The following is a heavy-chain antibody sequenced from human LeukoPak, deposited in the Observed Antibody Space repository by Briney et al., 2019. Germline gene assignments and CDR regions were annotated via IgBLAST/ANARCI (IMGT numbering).Heavy chain of an antibody. CDR3: ARFPTVTKDSVGGLDY. CDR2: IYPGDSDT. V-gene: IGHV5-51*01. Sequence: GESLKISCKGSGYSFTSYWIGWVRQMPGKGLEWMGIIYPGDSDTRYSPSFQGQVTISADKSISTAYLQWSSLKASDTAMYYCARFPTVTKDSVGGLDYWGQGTLVTVSS. J-gene: IGHJ4*02. CDR1: GYSFTSYW. D-gene: IGHD4-17*01.